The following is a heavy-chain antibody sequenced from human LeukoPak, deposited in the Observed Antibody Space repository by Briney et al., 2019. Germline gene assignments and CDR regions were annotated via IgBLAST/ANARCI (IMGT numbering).Heavy chain of an antibody. CDR1: GYTFTGYY. D-gene: IGHD3-22*01. J-gene: IGHJ5*02. CDR3: ARGPTMIAVVTEDP. CDR2: INPNSGGT. Sequence: GASVKVSRKASGYTFTGYYMHWVRQAPGQGLEWMGWINPNSGGTNYAQKFQGRVTMTRDTSISTAYMELYRLRSDDTAVYYCARGPTMIAVVTEDPWGQGTLVTVSS. V-gene: IGHV1-2*02.